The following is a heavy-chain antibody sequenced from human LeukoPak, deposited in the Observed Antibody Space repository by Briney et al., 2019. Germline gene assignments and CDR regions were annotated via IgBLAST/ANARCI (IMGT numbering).Heavy chain of an antibody. CDR2: IKQDGSEK. Sequence: PGGSLRLSCAASGFTFSSYWMSWVRQAPGKGLEWVANIKQDGSEKYYVDSVKGRFTISRDNAKNSLYLQMNSLRAEDTAVYYCARDDSSSSWYIGGRGYYYYYYMDVWGKGTTVTVSS. D-gene: IGHD6-13*01. V-gene: IGHV3-7*01. CDR1: GFTFSSYW. CDR3: ARDDSSSSWYIGGRGYYYYYYMDV. J-gene: IGHJ6*03.